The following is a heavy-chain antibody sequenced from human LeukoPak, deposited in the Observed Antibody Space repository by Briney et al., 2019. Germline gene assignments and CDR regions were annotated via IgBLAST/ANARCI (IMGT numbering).Heavy chain of an antibody. D-gene: IGHD3-9*01. CDR3: AREGTYYDILTGRREDAFDI. J-gene: IGHJ3*02. CDR2: INPNSGGT. V-gene: IGHV1-2*02. Sequence: GASVKVSCKASGYTFTGYYMHWVRQAPGQGLEWMGWINPNSGGTNYAQKLQGRVTMTRDTSISTAYMELSRLRSDDTAVYYCAREGTYYDILTGRREDAFDIWGQGTMVTVSS. CDR1: GYTFTGYY.